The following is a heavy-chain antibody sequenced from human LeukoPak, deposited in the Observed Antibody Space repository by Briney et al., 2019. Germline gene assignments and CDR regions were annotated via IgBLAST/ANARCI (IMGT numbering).Heavy chain of an antibody. CDR1: GGSISSYY. D-gene: IGHD3-10*01. J-gene: IGHJ4*02. CDR2: IYYSGST. CDR3: AKVGASGYTDYFDY. Sequence: SETLSLTCTVSGGSISSYYWSWIRQPPGKGLEWIGYIYYSGSTNYNPSLKSRVTISVGTSKNQFSLKLSSVTAADTAVYYCAKVGASGYTDYFDYWGQGTLVTVSS. V-gene: IGHV4-59*01.